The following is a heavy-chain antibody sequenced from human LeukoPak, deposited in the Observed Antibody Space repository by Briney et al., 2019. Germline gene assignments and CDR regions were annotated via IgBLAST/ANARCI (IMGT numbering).Heavy chain of an antibody. CDR2: VNRDGNEK. J-gene: IGHJ3*02. CDR3: VRDDGNRTGSTYFDAFDI. V-gene: IGHV3-7*03. Sequence: PGGSLRLSCVASGFTFNRYWMLWVRQAPGKGLEWVANVNRDGNEKHYVDSVEGRFTISRDNAKNSPYLQMNSLRNEDTAVYYCVRDDGNRTGSTYFDAFDIWGRGTLVTVSS. D-gene: IGHD3-9*01. CDR1: GFTFNRYW.